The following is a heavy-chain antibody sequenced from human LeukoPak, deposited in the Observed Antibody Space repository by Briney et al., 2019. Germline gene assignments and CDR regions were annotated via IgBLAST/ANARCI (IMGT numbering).Heavy chain of an antibody. V-gene: IGHV3-66*01. CDR3: ARDAVYNDY. D-gene: IGHD2-8*01. CDR2: IYSGGNT. Sequence: GGSLRLSCAASGFTVSNNYMTWVRQAPGKGLEWVSLIYSGGNTYYADSVKGRFTISRDNAKNSLYLQMNSLRAEDTAVYYCARDAVYNDYWGQGTLVTVSS. CDR1: GFTVSNNY. J-gene: IGHJ4*02.